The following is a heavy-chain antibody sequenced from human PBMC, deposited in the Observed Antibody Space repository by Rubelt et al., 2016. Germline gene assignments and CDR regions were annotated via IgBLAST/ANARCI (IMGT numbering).Heavy chain of an antibody. Sequence: QVQLVESGGGVVQTGRSMRLSCVASRFTFSTYGMHWVSQDPGKGMEWVAVIYYDGSNENYADSVKGRITLPRDNSKNTLYMTKNSLRVEDTAVYYCATLPSAEVPSDYWGQGTLVTVSS. V-gene: IGHV3-33*01. CDR1: RFTFSTYG. D-gene: IGHD2-2*01. J-gene: IGHJ4*02. CDR3: ATLPSAEVPSDY. CDR2: IYYDGSNE.